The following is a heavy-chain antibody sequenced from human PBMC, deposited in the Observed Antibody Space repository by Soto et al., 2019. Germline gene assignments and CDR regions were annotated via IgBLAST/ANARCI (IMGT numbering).Heavy chain of an antibody. CDR2: IKQDGSEK. V-gene: IGHV3-7*05. Sequence: GGSLRLSCAASGFTFSSYWMSWVRQAPGKGLEWVANIKQDGSEKYYVDSVKGRFTISRDNAKNSLYLQMNSLRAEDTAVYYCARDRDSSWLDYYYYGMDVWGQGTTVTVSS. J-gene: IGHJ6*02. CDR3: ARDRDSSWLDYYYYGMDV. CDR1: GFTFSSYW. D-gene: IGHD6-13*01.